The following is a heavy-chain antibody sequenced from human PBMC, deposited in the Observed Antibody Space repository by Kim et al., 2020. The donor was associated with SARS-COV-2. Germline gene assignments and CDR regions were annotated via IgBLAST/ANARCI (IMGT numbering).Heavy chain of an antibody. D-gene: IGHD3-9*01. CDR2: IYYSGST. V-gene: IGHV4-59*08. CDR3: ARHRDILTGYYFDY. J-gene: IGHJ4*02. CDR1: GGSISSYY. Sequence: SETLSLTCTVSGGSISSYYWSWIRQPPGKGLEWIGYIYYSGSTNYNPSLKSRVTISVDTSKNQFSLKLSSVTAADTAVYYCARHRDILTGYYFDYWGQGTLVTVSS.